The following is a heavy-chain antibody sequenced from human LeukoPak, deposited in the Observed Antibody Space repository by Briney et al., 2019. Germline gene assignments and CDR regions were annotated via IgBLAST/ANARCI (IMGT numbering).Heavy chain of an antibody. CDR1: GGSISNSNYY. Sequence: PSETLSLTCTVSGGSISNSNYYWAWIRQPPGEGLEWIGSMYYSGSTYYNPSLKSRVTISVDTSKNQFSLKLSSVTAADTDVYYCARRRGYDHFDYWGQGTLVTVSS. CDR3: ARRRGYDHFDY. J-gene: IGHJ4*02. CDR2: MYYSGST. D-gene: IGHD5-12*01. V-gene: IGHV4-39*01.